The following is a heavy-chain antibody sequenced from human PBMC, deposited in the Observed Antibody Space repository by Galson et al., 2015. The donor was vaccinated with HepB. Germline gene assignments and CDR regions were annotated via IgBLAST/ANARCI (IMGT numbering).Heavy chain of an antibody. J-gene: IGHJ6*02. CDR2: ISGSGVGT. D-gene: IGHD3-10*01. V-gene: IGHV3-23*01. CDR3: ATAGMATGRFLPQGYTMDV. CDR1: GFTFSNFA. Sequence: LRLSCAASGFTFSNFAVSWVRQAPGKGLEWVSAISGSGVGTYYADSVKGRFTISRDNSKNTLYLQMNSLGAEDTAAYYCATAGMATGRFLPQGYTMDVWGHGTTVTVSS.